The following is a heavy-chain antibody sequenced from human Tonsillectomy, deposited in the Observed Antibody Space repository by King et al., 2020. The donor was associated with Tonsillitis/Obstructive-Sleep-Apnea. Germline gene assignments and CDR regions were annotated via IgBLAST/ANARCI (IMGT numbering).Heavy chain of an antibody. J-gene: IGHJ5*02. Sequence: VQLVXSGGGLVQPGRSLXLSCAXSGFTFDXYAMHWVRQAPGXGLEWVSGXSWNSGSTGXAXXVKXXFTXXRDNGXXFXYLQMNXLRAXDTALYYCAXXXXXXXXGXXXXXWGXXXXVT. V-gene: IGHV3-9*01. CDR3: AXXXXXXXXGXXXXX. CDR1: GFTFDXYA. CDR2: XSWNSGST.